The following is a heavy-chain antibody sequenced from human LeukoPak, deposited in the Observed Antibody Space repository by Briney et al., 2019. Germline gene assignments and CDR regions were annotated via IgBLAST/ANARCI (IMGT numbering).Heavy chain of an antibody. Sequence: SETLSLTCAVSGGSISSGGYSWSWIRQPPGKGLEWIGYIYHSGSTYYNPSLKSRVTISVDRSKSQFSLKLSSVTAADTAVYYCARGYCSGGSCQPSDYWGQGTLVTVSS. CDR2: IYHSGST. CDR3: ARGYCSGGSCQPSDY. D-gene: IGHD2-15*01. CDR1: GGSISSGGYS. V-gene: IGHV4-30-2*01. J-gene: IGHJ4*02.